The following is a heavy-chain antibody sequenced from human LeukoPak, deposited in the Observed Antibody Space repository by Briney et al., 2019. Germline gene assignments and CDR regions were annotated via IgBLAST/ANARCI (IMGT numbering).Heavy chain of an antibody. D-gene: IGHD1-26*01. CDR3: ARGSRLLSSYYYMDV. V-gene: IGHV3-53*01. CDR1: GFTVSSNY. J-gene: IGHJ6*03. CDR2: IYSGGST. Sequence: PGGSLRLSCAASGFTVSSNYMSWVRQAPGKGLEWVSVIYSGGSTYYADSVKGRFTISRDNSKNTLYLQMNSLRAEDTAVYYCARGSRLLSSYYYMDVWGKGTTVTVSS.